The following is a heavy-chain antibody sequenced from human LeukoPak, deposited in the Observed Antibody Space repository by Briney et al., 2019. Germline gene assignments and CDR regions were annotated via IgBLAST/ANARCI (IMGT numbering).Heavy chain of an antibody. J-gene: IGHJ4*02. Sequence: GGSLRLSCAASGFTFSSYAMHWVRQAPGKGLEWVAVISYDGSNKYYADSVKGRFTISRDNSKNTLYLQMNSLRAEDTAVYYCARGSGYYLSLDWGQGTLVTVSS. CDR1: GFTFSSYA. CDR3: ARGSGYYLSLD. D-gene: IGHD3-22*01. V-gene: IGHV3-30-3*01. CDR2: ISYDGSNK.